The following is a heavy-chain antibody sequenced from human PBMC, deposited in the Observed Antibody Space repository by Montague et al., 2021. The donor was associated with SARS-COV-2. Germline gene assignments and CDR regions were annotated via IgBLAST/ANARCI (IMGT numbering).Heavy chain of an antibody. CDR2: IYYSGST. CDR3: ARGRRRSITIFGVVIIDAFDI. J-gene: IGHJ3*02. Sequence: SETRSLTCTVSGGSISSYYWSWIRQPPGKGLEWIGYIYYSGSTNYNPSLKSRVTISVDTSKNQFSLKLSSVTAADTAVYYCARGRRRSITIFGVVIIDAFDIWGQGTMVTVSS. CDR1: GGSISSYY. V-gene: IGHV4-59*01. D-gene: IGHD3-3*01.